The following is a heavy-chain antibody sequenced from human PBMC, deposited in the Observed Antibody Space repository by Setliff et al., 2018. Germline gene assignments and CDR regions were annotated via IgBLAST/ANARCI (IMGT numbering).Heavy chain of an antibody. J-gene: IGHJ3*02. V-gene: IGHV4-59*04. Sequence: SETLSLTCTVSGGSISSYYWSWIRQPPGKGLEWIGYIYHSGSTYYNPSLKSRVTISVDRSKNQFSLKLSSVTAADTAVYYRARGGYCSGGSCLYGAFDIWGQGTMVTVS. CDR3: ARGGYCSGGSCLYGAFDI. D-gene: IGHD2-15*01. CDR2: IYHSGST. CDR1: GGSISSYY.